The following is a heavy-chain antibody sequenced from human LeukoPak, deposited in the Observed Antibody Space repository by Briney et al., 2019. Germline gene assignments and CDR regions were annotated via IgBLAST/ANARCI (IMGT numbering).Heavy chain of an antibody. CDR3: ARALRYYYGSGGYFPPGPHEYFQH. V-gene: IGHV4-34*01. D-gene: IGHD3-10*01. J-gene: IGHJ1*01. Sequence: PSETLSLTCAVYGGSFSGYYWSWIRQPPGKGLEWIGEINHSGSTNYNPSLKSRVTISVDTSKNQFSLKLSSVTAADTAVYYCARALRYYYGSGGYFPPGPHEYFQHWGQGTLVTVSS. CDR2: INHSGST. CDR1: GGSFSGYY.